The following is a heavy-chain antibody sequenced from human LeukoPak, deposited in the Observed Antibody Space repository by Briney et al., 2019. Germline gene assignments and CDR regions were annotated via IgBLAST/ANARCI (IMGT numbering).Heavy chain of an antibody. CDR3: ARGPDDFWSGYYRRPLDY. Sequence: KPSETLSLTCTVSGGSISSSTYSWGWIRQPPGKGLEWIGSRYYSGTIYYNPSLKSRVTISVDTSKNQFSLKLSSVTAADTAVYYCARGPDDFWSGYYRRPLDYWGQGTLVTASS. V-gene: IGHV4-39*01. D-gene: IGHD3-3*01. CDR1: GGSISSSTYS. J-gene: IGHJ4*02. CDR2: RYYSGTI.